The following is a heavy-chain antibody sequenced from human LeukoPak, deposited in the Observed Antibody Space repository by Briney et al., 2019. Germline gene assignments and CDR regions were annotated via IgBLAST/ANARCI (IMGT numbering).Heavy chain of an antibody. CDR1: GYTFRSYG. CDR3: ARGIGDSAMAYYFDY. V-gene: IGHV1-18*01. D-gene: IGHD5-18*01. CDR2: ISAYNGNT. Sequence: ASVKVSCKASGYTFRSYGISWVRQAPGRGLEWMGWISAYNGNTNYAQKLQGRVTMTTDTSTITVYMELRSLRSDDTAVYYCARGIGDSAMAYYFDYWGHGTLVTVSS. J-gene: IGHJ4*01.